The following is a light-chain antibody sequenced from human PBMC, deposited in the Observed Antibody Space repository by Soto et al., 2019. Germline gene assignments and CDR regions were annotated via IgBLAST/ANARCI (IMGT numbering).Light chain of an antibody. Sequence: EILIPQSPATLSVSPGERAILSCRASQSISINLAWYQQKPGQAPRLLIYAASNRATGVPARLSGSWSGTEFTLPIRSLQSEDFAVYYCQQYNNWITFGQGTRLEIK. J-gene: IGKJ5*01. CDR2: AAS. CDR1: QSISIN. CDR3: QQYNNWIT. V-gene: IGKV3-15*01.